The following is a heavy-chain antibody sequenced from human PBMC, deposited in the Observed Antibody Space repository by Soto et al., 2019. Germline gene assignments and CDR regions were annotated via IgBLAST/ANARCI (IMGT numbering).Heavy chain of an antibody. D-gene: IGHD2-8*02. J-gene: IGHJ4*02. CDR1: GGSISGYY. CDR2: INHSGST. V-gene: IGHV4-34*01. CDR3: ARDKITGLFDY. Sequence: SETLSLTCTVSGGSISGYYWSWIRQPPGTGLEWIGEINHSGSTNYNPSLKSRVTISVDTSKNQFSLKLTSVTAADTAVYYCARDKITGLFDYWGQGTLVTVSS.